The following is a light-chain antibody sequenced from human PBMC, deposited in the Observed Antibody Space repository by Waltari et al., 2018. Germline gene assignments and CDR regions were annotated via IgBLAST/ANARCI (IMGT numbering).Light chain of an antibody. CDR1: SSNLGRHY. Sequence: QSVLTQAASVSGAPGQRIVISCSGSSSNLGRHYAFWHRQLPGMAPTLLVYRSDQRPPGVPDRFSASKSGTSASLAITGLRSEDEADYFCAAWDDSLSGLVFGGGTKLTVL. V-gene: IGLV1-47*01. J-gene: IGLJ2*01. CDR3: AAWDDSLSGLV. CDR2: RSD.